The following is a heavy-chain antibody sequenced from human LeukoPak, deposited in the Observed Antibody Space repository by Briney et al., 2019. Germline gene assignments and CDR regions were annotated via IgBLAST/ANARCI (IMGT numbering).Heavy chain of an antibody. D-gene: IGHD1-26*01. CDR3: ARGRYSGSYYVFYYMDV. CDR2: IYTSGST. V-gene: IGHV4-61*02. CDR1: GGSISSGSYY. Sequence: SQTLSLTCTVSGGSISSGSYYWSWIRQPAWKGLEWIGRIYTSGSTNYNPSLKSRVTISVDTSKNQFSLKLSSVTAADTAVYYCARGRYSGSYYVFYYMDVWGKGTTVTVSS. J-gene: IGHJ6*03.